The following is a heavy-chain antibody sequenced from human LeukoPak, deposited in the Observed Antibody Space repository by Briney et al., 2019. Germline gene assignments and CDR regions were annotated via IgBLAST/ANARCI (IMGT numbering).Heavy chain of an antibody. D-gene: IGHD4-17*01. CDR1: GGSFSGYY. CDR3: VRGPEYDDYFRVWYFDL. J-gene: IGHJ2*01. Sequence: PSETLSLTCAVYGGSFSGYYWSWIRQPPGKGLEWIGEINHSGSTNYNPSLKSRVTISVDTSKNQFSLKLSSVTAADTAVYYCVRGPEYDDYFRVWYFDLWGRGTLVTVSS. CDR2: INHSGST. V-gene: IGHV4-34*01.